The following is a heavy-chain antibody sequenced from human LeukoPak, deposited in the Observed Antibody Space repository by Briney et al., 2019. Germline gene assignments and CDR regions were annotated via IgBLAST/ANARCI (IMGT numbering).Heavy chain of an antibody. CDR3: ARPGIRAMGVYYFDY. J-gene: IGHJ4*02. CDR1: GYTFTGYY. Sequence: ASVKVSCKASGYTFTGYYMHWVRQAPGQGLEWMGWINPNSGGTNYAQKFQGRVTMTRDTSISTAYMELSRLRSDDTAVYYCARPGIRAMGVYYFDYWGQGTLVTVSS. CDR2: INPNSGGT. V-gene: IGHV1-2*02. D-gene: IGHD5-18*01.